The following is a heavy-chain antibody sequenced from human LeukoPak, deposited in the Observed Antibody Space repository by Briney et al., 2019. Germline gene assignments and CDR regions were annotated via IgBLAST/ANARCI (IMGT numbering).Heavy chain of an antibody. CDR2: IIPIFGTA. CDR3: ARGGGYSSGWYG. D-gene: IGHD6-19*01. Sequence: ASVKVSCKASGGTFSSYAISWVRQAPGQGLEWMGGIIPIFGTANYAQKFQGRVTITADESTSTAYMELSSLRSEDTAVHYCARGGGYSSGWYGWGQGTLVTVSS. J-gene: IGHJ4*02. V-gene: IGHV1-69*13. CDR1: GGTFSSYA.